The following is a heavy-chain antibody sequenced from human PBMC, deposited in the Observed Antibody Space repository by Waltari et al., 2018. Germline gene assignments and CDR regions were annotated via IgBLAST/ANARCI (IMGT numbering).Heavy chain of an antibody. CDR2: IYYSGST. Sequence: QVQLQESGPGLVKPSQTLSLTCTVSGGSISSGGYYWSWIRQHPGKGLEWIGYIYYSGSTSSNPSLKSRVTISVDTSKNQFSLKLSSVTAADTAVYYCAGCITRTKTFDYWGQGTLVTVSS. V-gene: IGHV4-31*03. CDR1: GGSISSGGYY. J-gene: IGHJ4*02. CDR3: AGCITRTKTFDY. D-gene: IGHD1-20*01.